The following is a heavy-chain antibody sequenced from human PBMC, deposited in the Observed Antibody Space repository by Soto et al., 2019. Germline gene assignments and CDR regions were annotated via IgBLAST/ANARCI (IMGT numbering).Heavy chain of an antibody. Sequence: QVQLVHSGAEVRRPGASVRVSCKASGYIFTQYGIGWVRQAPGQGLEWMGWINGFNGKPNYAQECRGRVTMTTDTSTSTAYMDLRSLTSDDTGVYYCARWDGIFGAGGVDWGQGTLVTVSS. CDR1: GYIFTQYG. D-gene: IGHD3-16*01. CDR3: ARWDGIFGAGGVD. V-gene: IGHV1-18*01. J-gene: IGHJ4*02. CDR2: INGFNGKP.